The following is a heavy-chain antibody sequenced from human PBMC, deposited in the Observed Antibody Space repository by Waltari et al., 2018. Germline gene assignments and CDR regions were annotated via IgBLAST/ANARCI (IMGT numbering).Heavy chain of an antibody. CDR2: INPNSGGA. CDR3: ARDRRGESRYSFDTSGGTAEH. V-gene: IGHV1-2*02. D-gene: IGHD3-22*01. CDR1: GYTFTDSY. Sequence: VQLVQSGAEVKKPGASVKVSCKASGYTFTDSYMHRVRQATGQGLEWMGWINPNSGGAKFPQKFQGRVTMTRDTSITTAYMELSRLTSDDTAVYFCARDRRGESRYSFDTSGGTAEHWGQGTLVTVSS. J-gene: IGHJ1*01.